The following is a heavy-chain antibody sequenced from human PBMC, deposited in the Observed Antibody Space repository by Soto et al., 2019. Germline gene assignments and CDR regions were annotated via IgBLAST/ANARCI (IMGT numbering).Heavy chain of an antibody. V-gene: IGHV4-61*08. CDR2: IYYSGST. CDR1: GGSISSGGYY. Sequence: PSETLSLTCTVSGGSISSGGYYWSWIRQHPGKGLEWIGYIYYSGSTNYNPSLKSRVTISVDTSKNQFSLKLSSVTAADTAVYYCAGTNLYGDYVFDYWGQGTLVTVSS. CDR3: AGTNLYGDYVFDY. D-gene: IGHD4-17*01. J-gene: IGHJ4*02.